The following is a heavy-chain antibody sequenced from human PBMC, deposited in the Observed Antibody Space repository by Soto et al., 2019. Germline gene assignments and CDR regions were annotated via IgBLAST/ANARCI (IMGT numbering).Heavy chain of an antibody. CDR3: ARDNSRKPYYYYVMDV. CDR2: INPNSGGT. Sequence: ASVEPCWKASGYTLTCRYMHWARHAPGQGLEWMGWINPNSGGTNYAQKFQGWVTMTRDTSISTAYMELSRLRSDDTAVYYCARDNSRKPYYYYVMDVWGQGTTVTVSS. J-gene: IGHJ6*02. V-gene: IGHV1-2*04. D-gene: IGHD6-13*01. CDR1: GYTLTCRY.